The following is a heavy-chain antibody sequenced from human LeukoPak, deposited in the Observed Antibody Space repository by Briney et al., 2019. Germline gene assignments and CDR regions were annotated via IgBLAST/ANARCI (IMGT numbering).Heavy chain of an antibody. CDR2: IYHSGST. J-gene: IGHJ4*02. CDR1: GGSINSGNW. CDR3: ARRIVVVAWGYFDY. V-gene: IGHV4-4*02. Sequence: PSETLSLNWAVSGGSINSGNWGTWVRQPPGEGLEWIGEIYHSGSTSYNPSLKSRVTISVDKSKNQFSLKLSSVIAADTAVYYCARRIVVVAWGYFDYWGRGALVTVSS. D-gene: IGHD3-22*01.